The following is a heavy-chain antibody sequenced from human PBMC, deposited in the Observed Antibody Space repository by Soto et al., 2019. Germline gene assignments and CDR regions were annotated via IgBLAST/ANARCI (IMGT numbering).Heavy chain of an antibody. CDR1: GFPFGDYY. CDR3: ARYLQKAATHTNWFDP. D-gene: IGHD2-15*01. V-gene: IGHV3-11*01. Sequence: QVQLVESGGALVKPGRSLRLSCAASGFPFGDYYMSWIRQAPGKGLEWVSYISFTGGITYYADSVRGRFTISRDNARSSLYLQMNSLRGEDTAVYYFARYLQKAATHTNWFDPWGQGALVTVSS. CDR2: ISFTGGIT. J-gene: IGHJ5*02.